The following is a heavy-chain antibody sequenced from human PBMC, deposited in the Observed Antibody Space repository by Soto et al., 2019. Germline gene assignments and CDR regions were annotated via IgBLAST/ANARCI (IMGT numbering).Heavy chain of an antibody. V-gene: IGHV4-59*01. J-gene: IGHJ3*02. CDR1: GGSISSYY. CDR2: IYYSGST. CDR3: ARNQYSSGWLPFDI. D-gene: IGHD6-19*01. Sequence: SETLSLTCTVSGGSISSYYWSWIRQPPGKGLEWIGYIYYSGSTNYNPSLKSRVTISVDTSKNQFSLKLSSVTAADTAVYYCARNQYSSGWLPFDIWGQGTMVTVSS.